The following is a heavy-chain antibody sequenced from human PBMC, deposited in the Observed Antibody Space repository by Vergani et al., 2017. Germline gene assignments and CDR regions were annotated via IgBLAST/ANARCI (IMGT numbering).Heavy chain of an antibody. CDR2: ISYDGSNK. D-gene: IGHD7-27*01. CDR3: ARRTGAIDY. Sequence: QVQLVESGGGVVQPGRSLRLSCAASGFTFSSYAMHWVRQAPGKGLEWVAVISYDGSNKYYADSVKGQFTISRDNSKNTLYLQMNSLRAEDTAVYYCARRTGAIDYWGQGTLVTVSS. V-gene: IGHV3-30*01. CDR1: GFTFSSYA. J-gene: IGHJ4*02.